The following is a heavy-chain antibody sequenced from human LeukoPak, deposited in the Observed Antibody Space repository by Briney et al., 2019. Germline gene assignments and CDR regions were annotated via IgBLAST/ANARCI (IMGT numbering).Heavy chain of an antibody. J-gene: IGHJ4*02. CDR1: GFTFSSYA. D-gene: IGHD3-3*01. CDR2: ISGSGGST. Sequence: TGGSLRLSCAASGFTFSSYAMSWVRQAPGKGLEWVSAISGSGGSTYYADSVKGRFTISRDNSKNTLYLQMNSLRAEDTAVYYCAKRQLLEYYFDYWGQGTLVTVSS. CDR3: AKRQLLEYYFDY. V-gene: IGHV3-23*01.